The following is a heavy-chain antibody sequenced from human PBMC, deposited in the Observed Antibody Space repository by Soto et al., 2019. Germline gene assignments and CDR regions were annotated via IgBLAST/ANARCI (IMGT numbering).Heavy chain of an antibody. J-gene: IGHJ4*02. V-gene: IGHV3-48*02. CDR3: ARGRGYCGGTNCYLDY. Sequence: GGSLRLSCAASGFSLSSHSMKWVRQAPGKGLEWVSYISSSGSTIYYADSVKGRFTISRDNAKNSLYLQMNSLRDDDTAVYYCARGRGYCGGTNCYLDYWGQGALVTVSS. D-gene: IGHD2-21*01. CDR1: GFSLSSHS. CDR2: ISSSGSTI.